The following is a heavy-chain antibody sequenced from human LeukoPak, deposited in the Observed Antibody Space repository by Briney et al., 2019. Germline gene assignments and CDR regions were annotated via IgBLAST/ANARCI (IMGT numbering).Heavy chain of an antibody. D-gene: IGHD2-15*01. CDR2: IYYSGST. Sequence: SSETLSLTCTVSGGSISSGDYYWSWIRQPPGKGLEWIGYIYYSGSTYYNPSRKSPVTISVDTSKNHFPLTLSSVTAADTAVYYCARVVVVVAATPGFDYWGQGTLVTVSS. V-gene: IGHV4-30-4*01. J-gene: IGHJ4*02. CDR3: ARVVVVVAATPGFDY. CDR1: GGSISSGDYY.